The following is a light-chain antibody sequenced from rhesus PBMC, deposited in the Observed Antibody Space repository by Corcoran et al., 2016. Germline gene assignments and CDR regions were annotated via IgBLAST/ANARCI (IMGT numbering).Light chain of an antibody. CDR1: QDISSY. CDR3: QQYNSLPLT. Sequence: DIQMTQSPSSLSASVGDRVTITCRASQDISSYLNWYQQKPGKAPKLLIYSTNRLESGVPSRFRGSGSGTEFTLIISSLQPEDFATYYCQQYNSLPLTFGGGTKVEIK. V-gene: IGKV1-32*01. CDR2: STN. J-gene: IGKJ4*01.